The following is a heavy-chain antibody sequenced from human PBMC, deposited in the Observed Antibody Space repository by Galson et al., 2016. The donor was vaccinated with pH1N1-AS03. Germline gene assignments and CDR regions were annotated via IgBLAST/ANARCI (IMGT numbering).Heavy chain of an antibody. D-gene: IGHD5-12*01. Sequence: SLRLSCAASGFTVTRNDMHWVRQATGKGLEWVPIIAATGPTHYADSVKGRFTISREIPQNSLYLQMDSLRADDTAVYYCAVWGYISCTHGLDVWGKGTTVTVSS. CDR2: IAATGPT. J-gene: IGHJ6*04. CDR3: AVWGYISCTHGLDV. V-gene: IGHV3-13*01. CDR1: GFTVTRND.